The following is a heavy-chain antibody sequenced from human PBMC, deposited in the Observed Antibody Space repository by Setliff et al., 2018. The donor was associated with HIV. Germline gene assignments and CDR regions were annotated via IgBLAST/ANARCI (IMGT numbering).Heavy chain of an antibody. CDR1: GYTFTSYG. V-gene: IGHV1-18*01. D-gene: IGHD3-10*01. J-gene: IGHJ4*02. CDR3: ARRGNYYASAFDY. CDR2: ISPATDKT. Sequence: ASVKVSCKASGYTFTSYGISWVRQAPGQGLEWMGWISPATDKTNYAQKLQGRLTMTTDTSTSTAYMDLRSLRSDDTAVYYCARRGNYYASAFDYWGQGTLVTV.